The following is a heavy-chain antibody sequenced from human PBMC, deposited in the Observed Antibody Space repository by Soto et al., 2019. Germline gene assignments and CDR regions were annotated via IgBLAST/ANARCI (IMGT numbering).Heavy chain of an antibody. CDR2: ITHTGGDT. D-gene: IGHD3-10*01. J-gene: IGHJ4*02. CDR3: ARASGESYPGSRVFDS. Sequence: EVQLLESGGDLVQPGGSLRLSCAASGFTFSSNAMSWVRQAPGNGLEWVSVITHTGGDTLYADSVNGRFTISRDNSKNSLYLQMNSLIAEDTAIYYGARASGESYPGSRVFDSWGQGPRVTVSS. CDR1: GFTFSSNA. V-gene: IGHV3-23*01.